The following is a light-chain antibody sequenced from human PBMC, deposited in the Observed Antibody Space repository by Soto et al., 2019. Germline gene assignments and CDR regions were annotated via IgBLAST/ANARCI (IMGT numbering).Light chain of an antibody. CDR2: GAS. CDR3: QQYSNWPSWT. CDR1: QSVSSN. Sequence: EILMTHSPATLSVSPGERATVSCSSSQSVSSNLAWYQQKPGQAPRLLIYGASTRATGIPARFSGSGSGTEFTLTISSLQSEDFAVYYCQQYSNWPSWTFGQGTKVDIK. J-gene: IGKJ1*01. V-gene: IGKV3-15*01.